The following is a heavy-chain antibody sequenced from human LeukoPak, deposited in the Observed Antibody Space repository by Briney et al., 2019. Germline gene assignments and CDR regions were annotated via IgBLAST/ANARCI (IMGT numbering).Heavy chain of an antibody. Sequence: GGSLRLSCAASGFTFTSYAMTWVRQAPGKGLEWVSGISNSGSSTYYADSVKGRFTISRDNSKNTLYLQLSSLRAEDTAVYYCARRHSSGWYFYWGQGTLVTVSS. CDR1: GFTFTSYA. CDR3: ARRHSSGWYFY. V-gene: IGHV3-23*01. D-gene: IGHD6-19*01. CDR2: ISNSGSST. J-gene: IGHJ4*02.